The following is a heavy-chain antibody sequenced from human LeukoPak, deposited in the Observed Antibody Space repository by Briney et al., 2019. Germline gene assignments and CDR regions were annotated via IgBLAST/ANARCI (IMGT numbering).Heavy chain of an antibody. V-gene: IGHV3-74*01. D-gene: IGHD6-6*01. CDR3: ARRSAARDAFDT. CDR2: IKSDGSST. J-gene: IGHJ3*02. CDR1: GFTFSSYW. Sequence: GGSLRLSCAASGFTFSSYWMHWVRQAPGKGLVWVSRIKSDGSSTSYAEFVKGRFTISRDNAKNTLYLQMNSLRAEDTAVYYCARRSAARDAFDTWGQGTMVTVSS.